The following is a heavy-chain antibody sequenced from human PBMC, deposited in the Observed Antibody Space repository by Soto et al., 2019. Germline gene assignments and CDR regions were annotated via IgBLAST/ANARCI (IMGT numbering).Heavy chain of an antibody. J-gene: IGHJ6*02. Sequence: ASVKVSCKASGYTFTSYGISWVRQAPGQGLEWMGWISAYNGNTNYAQKLQGRVTMTTDTSTSTAYMELRSLRSDDTAVYYCARELPWDCSSTSCYPYYYYGMDVWGQGTTVTVS. D-gene: IGHD2-2*01. CDR1: GYTFTSYG. CDR2: ISAYNGNT. CDR3: ARELPWDCSSTSCYPYYYYGMDV. V-gene: IGHV1-18*01.